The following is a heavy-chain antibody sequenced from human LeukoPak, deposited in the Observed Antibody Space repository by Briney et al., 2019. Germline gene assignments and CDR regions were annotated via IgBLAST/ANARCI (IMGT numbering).Heavy chain of an antibody. CDR1: GYTFTSYY. CDR3: AKNLVDIVATIMGSYYYYYMDV. J-gene: IGHJ6*03. V-gene: IGHV1-2*02. Sequence: VSVKVSCKASGYTFTSYYMHWVRQAPGQGLEWMGWINPNSGGTNYAQKFQGRVTMTRDTSISTAYMELSRLRSDDTAVYYCAKNLVDIVATIMGSYYYYYMDVWGKGTTVTISS. CDR2: INPNSGGT. D-gene: IGHD5-12*01.